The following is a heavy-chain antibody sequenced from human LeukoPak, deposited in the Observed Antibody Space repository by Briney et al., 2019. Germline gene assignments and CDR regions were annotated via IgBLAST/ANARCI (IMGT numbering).Heavy chain of an antibody. CDR3: ARVIVSYRYDANWFDP. CDR1: GGSISGDGQY. V-gene: IGHV4-31*03. CDR2: IYYSGNS. J-gene: IGHJ5*02. Sequence: SETLSLTCTVSGGSISGDGQYWSWIRQNPGKGLEWIGYIYYSGNSYYNPSLKSRVTISADTSENQFSLQLNSVTAADTAVYYCARVIVSYRYDANWFDPWGQGTLVTVSS. D-gene: IGHD2-8*01.